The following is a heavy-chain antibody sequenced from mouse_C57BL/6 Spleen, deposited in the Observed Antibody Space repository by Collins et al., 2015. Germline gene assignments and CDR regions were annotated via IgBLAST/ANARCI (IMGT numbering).Heavy chain of an antibody. CDR2: ISSGGST. J-gene: IGHJ4*01. V-gene: IGHV5-6-5*01. CDR1: GFTFSSYA. CDR3: ARGRSTTADAMDY. Sequence: EVKLVESGGGLVKPGGSLKLSCAASGFTFSSYAMSWVRQTPEKRLEWAASISSGGSTYYPDSVKGRFTISRDNARNILYLQMSSLRSEDTAMYYCARGRSTTADAMDYWGQGTSVTVSS. D-gene: IGHD1-2*01.